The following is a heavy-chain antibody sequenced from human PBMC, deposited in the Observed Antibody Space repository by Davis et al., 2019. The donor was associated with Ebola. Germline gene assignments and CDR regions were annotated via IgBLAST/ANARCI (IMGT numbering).Heavy chain of an antibody. Sequence: LYRAWKGDGEAMSGDYGGWSRQPPEKGLEWIGEIDHSGRTTWNASLKSRVTISVHTSKNQFSLKLSSVTAADTAVYYCARGQGHYGSGSLVGGYWGQGTLVTVSS. CDR3: ARGQGHYGSGSLVGGY. D-gene: IGHD3-10*01. CDR1: GEAMSGDY. V-gene: IGHV4-34*01. CDR2: IDHSGRT. J-gene: IGHJ4*02.